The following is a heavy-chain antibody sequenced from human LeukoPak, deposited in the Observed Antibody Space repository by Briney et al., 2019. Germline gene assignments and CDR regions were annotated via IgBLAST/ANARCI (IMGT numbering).Heavy chain of an antibody. V-gene: IGHV4-59*01. J-gene: IGHJ6*03. CDR2: IHYTGTP. CDR1: GGSINNYY. Sequence: PSETLSLTCTVSGGSINNYYWNWIRQPPGKGLEWIGYIHYTGTPTYNPSLESRVAISLDTSKNQFSLKLNSVTAADTAVYYCARHFDSRGRWYFHIDVWGKGTTVTVSS. CDR3: ARHFDSRGRWYFHIDV. D-gene: IGHD3-22*01.